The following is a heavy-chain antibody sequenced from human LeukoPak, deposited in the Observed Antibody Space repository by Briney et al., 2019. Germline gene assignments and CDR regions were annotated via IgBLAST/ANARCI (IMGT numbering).Heavy chain of an antibody. CDR2: ISSSSSYI. Sequence: GGSLRLSCAASGFTFSSYSMNWVRQAPGKGLEWVSSISSSSSYIYYADSVKGRFTISRDNSKNTLYLQMNSLRAEDTAVYYCARGDYDSSGYYLIFGYWGQGTLVTVSS. CDR1: GFTFSSYS. CDR3: ARGDYDSSGYYLIFGY. D-gene: IGHD3-22*01. J-gene: IGHJ4*02. V-gene: IGHV3-21*01.